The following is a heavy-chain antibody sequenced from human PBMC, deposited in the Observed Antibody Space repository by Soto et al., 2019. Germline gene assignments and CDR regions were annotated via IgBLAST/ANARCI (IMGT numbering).Heavy chain of an antibody. CDR1: GGSISSGGYY. Sequence: SETLSLTCTVSGGSISSGGYYWSWIRQHPGKGLEWIGYIYYSGSTYYNPSLKSRVTISVDTSKNQFSLKLSSVTAADTAVYYCARVGIAAAGNNWFDPWGQGTLVTVSS. V-gene: IGHV4-31*03. CDR2: IYYSGST. J-gene: IGHJ5*02. D-gene: IGHD6-13*01. CDR3: ARVGIAAAGNNWFDP.